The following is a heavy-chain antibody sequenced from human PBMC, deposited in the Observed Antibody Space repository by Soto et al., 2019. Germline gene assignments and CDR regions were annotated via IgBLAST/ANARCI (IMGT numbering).Heavy chain of an antibody. V-gene: IGHV3-73*01. CDR1: GFTFSGSA. CDR3: TRHDSNYDFWSGSPPRYGMDV. Sequence: PGGSLRLPYAASGFTFSGSAMHCVRQASGKGLEWVGRIRSKANSYATAYAASVKGRFTISRDDSKNTAYLQMNSLKTEDTAVYYCTRHDSNYDFWSGSPPRYGMDVWGQGTTVTVSS. D-gene: IGHD3-3*01. J-gene: IGHJ6*02. CDR2: IRSKANSYAT.